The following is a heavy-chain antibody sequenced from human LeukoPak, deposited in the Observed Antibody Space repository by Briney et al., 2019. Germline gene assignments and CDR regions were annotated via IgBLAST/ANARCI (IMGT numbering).Heavy chain of an antibody. CDR2: IYSSGST. Sequence: SETLSLTCTVSGGSISSSGYYWGWIRQSPGKGLEWIGSIYSSGSTYYTPSLQSRLIMSVDTSKNQFSLKLSSVTAADTAVYYCARFLILTGYYFDYWGQGTLVTVSS. V-gene: IGHV4-39*07. CDR1: GGSISSSGYY. J-gene: IGHJ4*02. D-gene: IGHD3-9*01. CDR3: ARFLILTGYYFDY.